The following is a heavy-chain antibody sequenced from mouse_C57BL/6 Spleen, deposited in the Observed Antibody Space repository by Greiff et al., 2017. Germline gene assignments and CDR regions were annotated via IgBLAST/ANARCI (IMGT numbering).Heavy chain of an antibody. CDR1: GYAFSSSW. V-gene: IGHV1-82*01. Sequence: VKLVESGPELVKPGASVKISCKASGYAFSSSWMNWVKQRPGKGLEWIGRIYPGDGDTNYNGKFKGKATLTADKSSSTAYMQLSRLTSEDSAVYFCARKGSWNWYFDVWGTGTTVTVSS. CDR3: ARKGSWNWYFDV. CDR2: IYPGDGDT. J-gene: IGHJ1*03.